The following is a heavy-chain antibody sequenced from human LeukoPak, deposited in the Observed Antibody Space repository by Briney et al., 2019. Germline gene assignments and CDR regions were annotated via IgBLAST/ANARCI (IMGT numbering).Heavy chain of an antibody. D-gene: IGHD6-13*01. CDR1: GYSISSGYY. J-gene: IGHJ4*02. CDR2: IYHSGST. V-gene: IGHV4-38-2*02. CDR3: ARVLAAAGAL. Sequence: SETLSLTCTVSGYSISSGYYWGWIRQPPGKGLEWIGSIYHSGSTNYNPSLKSRVTISVDTSKNQFSLKLSSVTAADTAVYYCARVLAAAGALWGQGTLVTVSS.